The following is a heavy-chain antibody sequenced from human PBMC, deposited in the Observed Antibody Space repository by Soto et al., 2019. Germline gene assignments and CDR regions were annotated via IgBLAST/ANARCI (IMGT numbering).Heavy chain of an antibody. D-gene: IGHD3-22*01. Sequence: TGGSLRLSCAASGFTFSDYYMSWIREAPGKGLEWVSYISSSGSTIYYADSVKSRFTISRDNAKNSLYLQMNSLRAEDTAVYYCARDFTYYYDSSGYSGYWGQGTLVTVSS. CDR1: GFTFSDYY. CDR3: ARDFTYYYDSSGYSGY. V-gene: IGHV3-11*01. J-gene: IGHJ4*02. CDR2: ISSSGSTI.